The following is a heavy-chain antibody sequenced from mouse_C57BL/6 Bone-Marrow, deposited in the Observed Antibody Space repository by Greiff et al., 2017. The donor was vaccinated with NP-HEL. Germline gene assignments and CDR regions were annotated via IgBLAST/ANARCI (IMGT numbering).Heavy chain of an antibody. V-gene: IGHV5-6*02. CDR1: GFTFSSYG. CDR3: ARLITTVAYYFDY. CDR2: ISSGGSYT. D-gene: IGHD1-1*01. J-gene: IGHJ2*01. Sequence: DVMLVESGGDLVKPGGSLKLSCAASGFTFSSYGMSWVRQTPDKRLEWVATISSGGSYTYYPDSVKGRFTISRDNAKNTLYLQMSSLKSEDTAMYYCARLITTVAYYFDYWGQGTTLTVSS.